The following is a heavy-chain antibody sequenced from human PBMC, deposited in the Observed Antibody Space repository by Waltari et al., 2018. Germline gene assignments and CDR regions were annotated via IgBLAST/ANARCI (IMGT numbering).Heavy chain of an antibody. CDR1: GGSFSGYY. Sequence: QVQLQQWGAGLLKPSETLSLTCAVYGGSFSGYYWSWIRQPPGKGLEWIGEINHSGSTNYNPSLKSLVTISVDTSKNQFSLKLSSVTAADTAVYYCARAVARGDTESWPDYWGQGTLVTVSS. J-gene: IGHJ4*02. V-gene: IGHV4-34*01. CDR3: ARAVARGDTESWPDY. D-gene: IGHD6-13*01. CDR2: INHSGST.